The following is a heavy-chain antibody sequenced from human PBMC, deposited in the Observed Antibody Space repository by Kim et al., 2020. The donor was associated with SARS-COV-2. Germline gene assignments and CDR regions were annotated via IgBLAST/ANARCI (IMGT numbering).Heavy chain of an antibody. D-gene: IGHD5-12*01. CDR2: ITDRDAT. CDR3: AKTLIVGTAPAMDF. V-gene: IGHV3-23*01. J-gene: IGHJ4*02. Sequence: GGSLRLSCAASGFIFSRHGMNWVRQAPGRGLEWVSSITDRDATYYTDSVKGRFTIARDIYKNIVYLQRNGVRAGDTALYYCAKTLIVGTAPAMDFWGQGTLVTAS. CDR1: GFIFSRHG.